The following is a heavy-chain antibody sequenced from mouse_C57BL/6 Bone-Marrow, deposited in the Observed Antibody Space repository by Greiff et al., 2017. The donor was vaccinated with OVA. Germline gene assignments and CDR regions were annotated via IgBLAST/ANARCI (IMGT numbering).Heavy chain of an antibody. CDR3: SRGLRRGFAY. CDR1: GYTFTDYE. J-gene: IGHJ3*01. CDR2: IDPETGGT. V-gene: IGHV1-15*01. D-gene: IGHD2-4*01. Sequence: QVQLKESGAELVRPGASVTLSCKASGYTFTDYEMPWVKQTPVHGLEWIGAIDPETGGTAYNQKFKGKAILTADKSSSTAYMELRSLTSEDSAVYYCSRGLRRGFAYWGQGTLVTVSA.